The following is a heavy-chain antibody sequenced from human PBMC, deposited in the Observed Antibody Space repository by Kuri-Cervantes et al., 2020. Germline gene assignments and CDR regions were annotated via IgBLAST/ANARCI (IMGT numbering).Heavy chain of an antibody. Sequence: GGSLRLSCAASGFTFSSYAMHWVRQAPGKGLEWVAVIWYDGSNKYYADSVKGLFTISRDNSKNTLYLQMNSLRAEDTAVYYCARSEIAVAPTDYYGMDVWGQGTTVTVSS. D-gene: IGHD6-19*01. V-gene: IGHV3-33*08. J-gene: IGHJ6*02. CDR2: IWYDGSNK. CDR1: GFTFSSYA. CDR3: ARSEIAVAPTDYYGMDV.